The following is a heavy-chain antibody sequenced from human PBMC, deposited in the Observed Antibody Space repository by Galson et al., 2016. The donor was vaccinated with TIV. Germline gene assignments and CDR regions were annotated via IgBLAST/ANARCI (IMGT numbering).Heavy chain of an antibody. J-gene: IGHJ4*01. Sequence: SVKVSCKASGGTFSGYTFNWVRQAPGQGLVWMGRIIPIIAIPNYAQKFQRRVTITADTSTSTAYMELSDLRSDDTAVYYCARPYSSSPASPFHYWGQGTLVTVSS. D-gene: IGHD6-13*01. CDR2: IIPIIAIP. V-gene: IGHV1-69*02. CDR1: GGTFSGYT. CDR3: ARPYSSSPASPFHY.